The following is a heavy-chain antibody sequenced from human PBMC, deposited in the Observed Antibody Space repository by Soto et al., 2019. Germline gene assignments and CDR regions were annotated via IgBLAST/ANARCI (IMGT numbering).Heavy chain of an antibody. CDR3: ARKDYYGSGCYYFDY. J-gene: IGHJ4*02. Sequence: QVQLVQSGAELKNPGASVKVSCKASGYIFTNYPIHWVRQAPGQRLEWMGWINAANSDTGYSQNCQGRVTFTRDTSASTVYMEMSSLTSEDTAIYYCARKDYYGSGCYYFDYWGQGTLVTVSS. V-gene: IGHV1-3*01. D-gene: IGHD3-10*01. CDR1: GYIFTNYP. CDR2: INAANSDT.